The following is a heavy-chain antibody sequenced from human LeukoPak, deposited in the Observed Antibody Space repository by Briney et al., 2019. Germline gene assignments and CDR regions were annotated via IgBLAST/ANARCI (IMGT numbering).Heavy chain of an antibody. Sequence: SETLSLTCTVSGYSISSGYYWGWIRQPPGKGLEWIGSIYHSGSTYYNPSLKSRVTISVDTSKNQFSLKLSSVTAADTAVYYCAREEYCSGGSCYLTFPMDVWGKGTTVTVSS. CDR1: GYSISSGYY. CDR3: AREEYCSGGSCYLTFPMDV. CDR2: IYHSGST. D-gene: IGHD2-15*01. J-gene: IGHJ6*03. V-gene: IGHV4-38-2*02.